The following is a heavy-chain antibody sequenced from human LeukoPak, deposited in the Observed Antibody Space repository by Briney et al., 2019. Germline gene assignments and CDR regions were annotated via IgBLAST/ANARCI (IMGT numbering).Heavy chain of an antibody. CDR1: GGSISSSSYY. CDR3: ATYYDSSGYYYGIDY. Sequence: SETLSPTCTVSGGSISSSSYYWGWLRQPPGKGLEWIGSIYYSGSTYYNPSLKSRVTISVDTSKNQFSLKLSSVTAADTAVYYCATYYDSSGYYYGIDYWGQGTLVTVSS. CDR2: IYYSGST. V-gene: IGHV4-39*01. J-gene: IGHJ4*02. D-gene: IGHD3-22*01.